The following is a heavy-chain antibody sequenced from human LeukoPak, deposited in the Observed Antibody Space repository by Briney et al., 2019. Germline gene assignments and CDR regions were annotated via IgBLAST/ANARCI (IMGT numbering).Heavy chain of an antibody. CDR2: ITSSSSYT. V-gene: IGHV3-21*01. D-gene: IGHD1-1*01. CDR1: GFSVRTTY. CDR3: ARDPYNGAYSEGYYYYYMDV. J-gene: IGHJ6*03. Sequence: GGSLRLSCAASGFSVRTTYMSWVRQAPGKGLEWISAITSSSSYTFYADSVKGRFTISRDNAQNSLYLQMNSLRVEDTAIYYCARDPYNGAYSEGYYYYYMDVWGKGTTVTVSS.